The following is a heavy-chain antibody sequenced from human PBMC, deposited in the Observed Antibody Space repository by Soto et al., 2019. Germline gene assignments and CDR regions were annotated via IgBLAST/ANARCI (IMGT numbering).Heavy chain of an antibody. CDR1: GFTVSNTY. CDR3: ARDQVVTANYGMDV. V-gene: IGHV3-66*01. J-gene: IGHJ6*02. D-gene: IGHD2-21*02. CDR2: IYSAGNT. Sequence: EVQLVESGGGLVQPGGSLRLSCAASGFTVSNTYMSWVRQAPGKGLEWVSVIYSAGNTYYADSVKGRFTISRDNSKNTLYLEMNSLRAEDTAVYYCARDQVVTANYGMDVWGQGTTVTASS.